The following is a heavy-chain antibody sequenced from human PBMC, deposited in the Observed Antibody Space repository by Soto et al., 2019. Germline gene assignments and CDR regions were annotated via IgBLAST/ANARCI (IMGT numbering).Heavy chain of an antibody. D-gene: IGHD3-10*01. J-gene: IGHJ4*02. CDR2: ISYDGSNK. CDR1: GFTFSSYA. CDR3: ARDSALWFGESPRY. V-gene: IGHV3-30-3*01. Sequence: GGSLRLSCAASGFTFSSYAMHWVRQAPGKGLEWVAVISYDGSNKYYADSVKGRFTISRDNSKNTLYLQMNSLRAEDTAVYYCARDSALWFGESPRYWGQGTLVTVSS.